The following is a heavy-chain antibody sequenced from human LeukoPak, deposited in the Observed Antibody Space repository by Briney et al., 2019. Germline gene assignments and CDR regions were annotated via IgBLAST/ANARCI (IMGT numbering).Heavy chain of an antibody. J-gene: IGHJ4*02. V-gene: IGHV4-38-2*01. Sequence: SATLSPTCAVSGYSISSGYYWGWIRPPPGKGLEWIGSIYHSGSTYYNPSLKRRVTISVDTSKNPFSLKLSSVTAANTPVYYCARQFVTPSNYDSSIYEDYWGQGTLVTVSS. CDR3: ARQFVTPSNYDSSIYEDY. D-gene: IGHD3-22*01. CDR2: IYHSGST. CDR1: GYSISSGYY.